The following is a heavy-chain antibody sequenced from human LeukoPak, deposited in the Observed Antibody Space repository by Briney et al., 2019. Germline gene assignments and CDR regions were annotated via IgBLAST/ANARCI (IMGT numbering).Heavy chain of an antibody. CDR3: ARVGSSSSWSHYYYYYMDV. V-gene: IGHV4-61*02. J-gene: IGHJ6*03. CDR2: IYTSGST. CDR1: GGSISSGSYY. D-gene: IGHD6-13*01. Sequence: SETLSLTCTVSGGSISSGSYYWSWIRQPAGKGLEWIGRIYTSGSTNYNPSLKSRVTISVDTSKNQFSLKLSSVTAADTAVYYCARVGSSSSWSHYYYYYMDVWGKGTTVTVSS.